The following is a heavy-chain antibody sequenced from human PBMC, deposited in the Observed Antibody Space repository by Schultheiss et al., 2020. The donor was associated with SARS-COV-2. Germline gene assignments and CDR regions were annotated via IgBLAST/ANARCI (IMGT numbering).Heavy chain of an antibody. D-gene: IGHD2-2*01. V-gene: IGHV3-33*08. J-gene: IGHJ2*01. CDR3: ARGLCRSTSCYDWYFDL. CDR2: IWYDGSKE. Sequence: GESLKISCAASGFTFSGHGMHWVRQAPGKGLEWMALIWYDGSKEYYVDSVKGRFIISRDNSKNTLYLQMNSLRDEDTAVYYCARGLCRSTSCYDWYFDLWGRGTLVTVSS. CDR1: GFTFSGHG.